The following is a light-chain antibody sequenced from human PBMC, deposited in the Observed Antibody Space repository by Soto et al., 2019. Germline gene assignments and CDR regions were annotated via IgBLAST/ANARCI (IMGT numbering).Light chain of an antibody. CDR2: EAS. CDR1: RSIINW. CDR3: QQNSDHST. J-gene: IGKJ1*01. Sequence: DIQMTQSPSTLSSFVGGRVPITFRASRSIINWLDWYQQKSGKGPNLLIYEASNLQSGVPSRFSGSGYGTEFTLTISSLQHDDVATYYCQQNSDHSTFGQGTKVDIK. V-gene: IGKV1-5*03.